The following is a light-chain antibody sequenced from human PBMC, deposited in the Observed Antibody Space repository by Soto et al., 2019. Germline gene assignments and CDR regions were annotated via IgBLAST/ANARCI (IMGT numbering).Light chain of an antibody. J-gene: IGKJ5*01. CDR2: DVS. Sequence: AIQVTQSPSSLSASVGDRVTMTCRASQDIRGALAWYQQKSGKPPNLLIYDVSTLEGGVPSRLSGSGSGTEFTLTIRSLQPEDFGTYYCQQFNSYPITFGHGTRLEIK. V-gene: IGKV1-13*02. CDR1: QDIRGA. CDR3: QQFNSYPIT.